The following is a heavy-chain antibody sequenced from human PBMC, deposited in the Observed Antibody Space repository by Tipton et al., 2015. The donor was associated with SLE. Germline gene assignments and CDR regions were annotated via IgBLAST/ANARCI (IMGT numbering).Heavy chain of an antibody. CDR1: GGSISSGSYY. CDR3: ARDSRTTAAAFDI. D-gene: IGHD1-7*01. J-gene: IGHJ3*02. Sequence: TLSLTCTVSGGSISSGSYYWSWIRQPAGKGLEWIGYIYYSGSTYYNPSLKSRVTISVDTSKNQFSLKLSSVTAADTAVYYCARDSRTTAAAFDIWGQGTMVTVSS. CDR2: IYYSGST. V-gene: IGHV4-30-4*08.